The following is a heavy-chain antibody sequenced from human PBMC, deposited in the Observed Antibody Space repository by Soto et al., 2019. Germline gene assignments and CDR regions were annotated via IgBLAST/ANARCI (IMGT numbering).Heavy chain of an antibody. CDR1: GFSFSTYT. V-gene: IGHV3-48*02. CDR3: ARDMTGTTSY. Sequence: EVQLVESGGGLVQPGGSLRLSCAASGFSFSTYTMNWVRQAPGKGLEWVSYISSSGNTIYYADSVKGRFTISRDNAKNSLYLQMNSLRDEDTAVYYCARDMTGTTSYWGQGTLVTVSS. J-gene: IGHJ4*02. CDR2: ISSSGNTI. D-gene: IGHD1-7*01.